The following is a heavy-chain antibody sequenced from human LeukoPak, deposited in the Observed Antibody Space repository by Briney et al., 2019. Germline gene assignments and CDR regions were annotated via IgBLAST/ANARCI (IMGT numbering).Heavy chain of an antibody. CDR3: ARDLDPLNY. J-gene: IGHJ4*02. CDR1: GFTFSGYN. V-gene: IGHV3-48*01. CDR2: ISSSGSTI. Sequence: PGGSLRLSCAASGFTFSGYNLNCVRQAPGKGLEWVSYISSSGSTIYYADSVKGRFTISRDNAKNSLFLQMNSLRAEDTAVYYCARDLDPLNYWGQGTLVTVSS. D-gene: IGHD3/OR15-3a*01.